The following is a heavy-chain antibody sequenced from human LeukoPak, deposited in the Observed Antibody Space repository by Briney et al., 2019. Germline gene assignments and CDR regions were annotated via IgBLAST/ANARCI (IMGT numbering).Heavy chain of an antibody. D-gene: IGHD2-2*01. V-gene: IGHV4-38-2*02. Sequence: SETLSLTCTVSGYPISSGYYWGWIRQPPGKGLEWIGSIYHSGSTYYNPSLKSRVTISVDTSKNQFSLKLSSVTAADTAVYYCARDQVSRKVVPKGEYYYYYYGMDVWGQGTTVTVSS. J-gene: IGHJ6*02. CDR1: GYPISSGYY. CDR2: IYHSGST. CDR3: ARDQVSRKVVPKGEYYYYYYGMDV.